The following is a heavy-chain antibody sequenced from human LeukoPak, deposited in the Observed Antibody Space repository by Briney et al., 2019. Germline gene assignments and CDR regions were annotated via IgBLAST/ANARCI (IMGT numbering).Heavy chain of an antibody. Sequence: PSETLSLTCAVYGGSFSGYYWSWIRQPPGKGLEWIGEINHSGSTNYNPSLKSRVTISVDTSKNQFSLKLSSVTAADTAVYYCARGRPRFRSGSYHPFDYWGQGTLVTVSS. CDR3: ARGRPRFRSGSYHPFDY. V-gene: IGHV4-34*01. J-gene: IGHJ4*02. CDR2: INHSGST. D-gene: IGHD1-26*01. CDR1: GGSFSGYY.